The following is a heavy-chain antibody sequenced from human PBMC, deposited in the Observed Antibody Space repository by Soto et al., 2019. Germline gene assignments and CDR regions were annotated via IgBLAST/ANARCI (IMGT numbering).Heavy chain of an antibody. CDR3: AGSSGWYGHLSWFDP. CDR1: GGSISSSNW. D-gene: IGHD6-19*01. J-gene: IGHJ5*02. Sequence: PSETLSLTCAVSGGSISSSNWWSWVRQPPGKGLEWIGEIYHSGSTNYNPSLKSRVTISVDKSKNQFSLKLSSVTAADTAVYYCAGSSGWYGHLSWFDPWGQGTLVTVSS. CDR2: IYHSGST. V-gene: IGHV4-4*02.